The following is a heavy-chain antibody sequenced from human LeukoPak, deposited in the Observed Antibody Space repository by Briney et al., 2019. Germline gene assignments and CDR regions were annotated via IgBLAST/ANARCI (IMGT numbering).Heavy chain of an antibody. CDR1: GYRFSSDW. J-gene: IGHJ4*02. CDR3: SRPDLASSGTDF. CDR2: IYPGDSDT. Sequence: GESLRISCKGSGYRFSSDWIAWVRQMPGKGLEWMGMIYPGDSDTRYSPSFQGQVTISADTSISTAYLQWSSLKASDTAMYYCSRPDLASSGTDFWSQGTLVIVSS. D-gene: IGHD1-1*01. V-gene: IGHV5-51*01.